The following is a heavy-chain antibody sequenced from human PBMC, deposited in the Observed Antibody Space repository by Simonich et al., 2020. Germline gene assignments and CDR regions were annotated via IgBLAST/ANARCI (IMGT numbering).Heavy chain of an antibody. CDR2: INYSGCT. CDR3: ARHAGFAFDI. CDR1: GGSISSSSYY. J-gene: IGHJ3*02. D-gene: IGHD6-13*01. V-gene: IGHV4-39*01. Sequence: QLQLQESGPGLVKPSETLSLTCTVSGGSISSSSYYWGWIRQPPGKGLEWIGSINYSGCTYYNPSLKSRVTISVDTSKNQCSLKLSSVTAADTAVYYCARHAGFAFDIWGQGTMVTVSS.